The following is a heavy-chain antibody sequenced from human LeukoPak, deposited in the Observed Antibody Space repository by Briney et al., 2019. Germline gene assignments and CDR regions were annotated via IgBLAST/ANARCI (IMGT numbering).Heavy chain of an antibody. D-gene: IGHD1-26*01. J-gene: IGHJ3*02. Sequence: SETLSLTCSVSGGSISTYYWSWIRQPPGKGLEWIGNIYYSGSSYYNPSLKSRVTVSVDTAKNQFSLKLSSVTAADTAVYYCAGGGSPHIWGQGTMVTVSS. V-gene: IGHV4-59*01. CDR1: GGSISTYY. CDR3: AGGGSPHI. CDR2: IYYSGSS.